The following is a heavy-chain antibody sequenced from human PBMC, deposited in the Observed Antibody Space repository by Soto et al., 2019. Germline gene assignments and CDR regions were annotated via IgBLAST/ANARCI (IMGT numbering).Heavy chain of an antibody. CDR3: ARDVGAGLGYYYGMDV. V-gene: IGHV3-33*01. CDR2: IWYDGSNK. D-gene: IGHD6-19*01. J-gene: IGHJ6*02. Sequence: QVQLVESGGGVVQPGRSLRLSCAASGFTFSSYGMHWVRQAPGKGLEWVAVIWYDGSNKYYADSMKGRFTISRDNSKNTLYLQMNSLRAEDTAVYYCARDVGAGLGYYYGMDVWGQGTTVTVSS. CDR1: GFTFSSYG.